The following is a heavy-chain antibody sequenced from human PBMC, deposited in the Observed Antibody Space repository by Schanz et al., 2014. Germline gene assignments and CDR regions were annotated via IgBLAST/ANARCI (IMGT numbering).Heavy chain of an antibody. V-gene: IGHV3-48*01. CDR2: ISSSGTSI. J-gene: IGHJ5*01. Sequence: EVQLVESGGGVVQPGGSLRLSCATSGFTFITYTMNWVRQTPGKGLEWVSFISSSGTSIYYADSVKGRFTISRDNSKNTLYLQMNSLRAEDTAVYYCAKRHAVIQQVSDSWGDGTLVAVAS. D-gene: IGHD3-22*01. CDR3: AKRHAVIQQVSDS. CDR1: GFTFITYT.